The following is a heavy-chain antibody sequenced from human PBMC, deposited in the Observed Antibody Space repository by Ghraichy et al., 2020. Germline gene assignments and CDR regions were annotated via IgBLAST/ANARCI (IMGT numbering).Heavy chain of an antibody. Sequence: GGSLRLSCAASGFTFSDYYMDWVRQAPGKGLEWVGRIRSKPNSYNTEYGASVKGRFIISRDESENSLYLQMNSLKIEDTAVYYCVRRSISNNCCDNWGQGTLVNVSS. J-gene: IGHJ4*02. D-gene: IGHD1-20*01. CDR2: IRSKPNSYNT. CDR3: VRRSISNNCCDN. V-gene: IGHV3-72*01. CDR1: GFTFSDYY.